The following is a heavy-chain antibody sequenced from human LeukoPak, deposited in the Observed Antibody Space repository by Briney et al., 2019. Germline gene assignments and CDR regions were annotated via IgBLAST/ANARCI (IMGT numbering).Heavy chain of an antibody. CDR3: ARDRGYCSSTSCYYYYYYYMDV. Sequence: GGSLRLSCAASGFTVSSNYMTWIRQAPGERLEWVSIVYSGGDTYYADSVKGRFTMSRDNPKNMLYLQMNSLRAEDTAVYYCARDRGYCSSTSCYYYYYYYMDVWGKGTTVTISS. D-gene: IGHD2-2*01. V-gene: IGHV3-53*01. J-gene: IGHJ6*03. CDR2: VYSGGDT. CDR1: GFTVSSNY.